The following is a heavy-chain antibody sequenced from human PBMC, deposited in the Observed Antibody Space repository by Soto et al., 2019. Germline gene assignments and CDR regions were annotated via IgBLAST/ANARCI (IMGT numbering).Heavy chain of an antibody. J-gene: IGHJ4*02. Sequence: QVQLQESGPGLVKPSQTLSLTCTVSGGSISSGGYYWSWIRQHPGKGLEWIGYIYYSGSTYYNPSLKSRVTISVDKSKNQFSLKLSPVTAADTAVYYGARDGSSGYDFDYWGQGTLVTVSS. CDR2: IYYSGST. D-gene: IGHD3-22*01. V-gene: IGHV4-31*03. CDR3: ARDGSSGYDFDY. CDR1: GGSISSGGYY.